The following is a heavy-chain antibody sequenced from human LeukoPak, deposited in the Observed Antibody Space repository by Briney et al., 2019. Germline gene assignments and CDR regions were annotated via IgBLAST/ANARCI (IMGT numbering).Heavy chain of an antibody. CDR1: GGSISSSSYY. CDR2: IYYSGST. D-gene: IGHD3-22*01. CDR3: ARASTAYDSSGYYSNYYYMDV. V-gene: IGHV4-39*07. J-gene: IGHJ6*03. Sequence: SETLSLTCTVSGGSISSSSYYWGWIRQPPGKGLEWIGSIYYSGSTYYNPSLKSRVTISVDTSKNQFSLKLSSVTAADTAVYYCARASTAYDSSGYYSNYYYMDVWGKGTTVTVSS.